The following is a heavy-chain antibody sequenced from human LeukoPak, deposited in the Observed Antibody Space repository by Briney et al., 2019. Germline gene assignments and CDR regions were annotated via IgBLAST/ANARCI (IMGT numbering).Heavy chain of an antibody. CDR2: ISYDGSNK. Sequence: GRSLRLSCAASGFTFSSYGMHWVRQAPGKGLEWVAVISYDGSNKYYADSVKGRFTISRDNSKNTLYLQMNSLRAEDTAVYYCAKDLRHSSSSDYWGQGTLVTVSS. D-gene: IGHD6-6*01. CDR1: GFTFSSYG. V-gene: IGHV3-30*18. CDR3: AKDLRHSSSSDY. J-gene: IGHJ4*02.